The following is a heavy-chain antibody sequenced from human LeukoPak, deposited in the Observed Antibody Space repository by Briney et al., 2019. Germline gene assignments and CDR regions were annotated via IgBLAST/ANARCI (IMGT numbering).Heavy chain of an antibody. CDR2: IRYDGSNK. Sequence: TGGSLRLSCAASGFTFSSYGMHWVRQAPGKGLEWVAFIRYDGSNKYYADSVKGRFTISRDNSKNTLYLQMNSLRAEDTAVYYCARGVRAVAASDAFDIWGQGTMVTVSS. V-gene: IGHV3-30*02. D-gene: IGHD6-19*01. CDR3: ARGVRAVAASDAFDI. J-gene: IGHJ3*02. CDR1: GFTFSSYG.